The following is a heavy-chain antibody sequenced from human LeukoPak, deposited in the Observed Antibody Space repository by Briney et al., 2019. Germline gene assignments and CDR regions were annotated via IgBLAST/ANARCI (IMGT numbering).Heavy chain of an antibody. Sequence: GGSLRLSCAASGFTFSSYWMSWVRQAPGKGLEWVANIKQDGSEKYYVDSVKGRFTISRDNAKNSLYLQMNSLRAEDTAVYYCARDGTIAQNYYDSTGYYRGWGQGTLVTVSS. D-gene: IGHD3-22*01. CDR2: IKQDGSEK. V-gene: IGHV3-7*01. CDR1: GFTFSSYW. CDR3: ARDGTIAQNYYDSTGYYRG. J-gene: IGHJ4*02.